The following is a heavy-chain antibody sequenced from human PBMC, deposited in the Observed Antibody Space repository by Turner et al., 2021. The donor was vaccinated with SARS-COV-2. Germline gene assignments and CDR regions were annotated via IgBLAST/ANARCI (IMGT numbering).Heavy chain of an antibody. CDR2: ISIGSVYI. V-gene: IGHV3-23*01. CDR1: GFTFSNSA. Sequence: EVQLLGSGGGLVQPGGSLRLSCAASGFTFSNSAMSWVRQAPGKGPEWVSAISIGSVYIFYADSVKGRFTISRDNSKNTLYLQMNSLRAEDTAVYYCARDLVAYGMDVWGQGTTVTVSS. J-gene: IGHJ6*02. CDR3: ARDLVAYGMDV. D-gene: IGHD2-15*01.